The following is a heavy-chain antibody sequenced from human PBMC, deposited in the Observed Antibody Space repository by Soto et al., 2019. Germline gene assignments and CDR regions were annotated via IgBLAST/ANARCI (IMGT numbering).Heavy chain of an antibody. D-gene: IGHD6-13*01. V-gene: IGHV4-31*03. J-gene: IGHJ6*02. CDR3: ARDLQYSRLFYGMDV. CDR1: GGSISSGGYY. Sequence: QVQLQESGPGLVKPSQTLSLTCTVSGGSISSGGYYWSWIRQHPGKGLEWIGYIYYSGSTYYNPSLKSRVTISVDTSKNQFSLKLRSVTAADTAVYYCARDLQYSRLFYGMDVWGQGTTVTVSS. CDR2: IYYSGST.